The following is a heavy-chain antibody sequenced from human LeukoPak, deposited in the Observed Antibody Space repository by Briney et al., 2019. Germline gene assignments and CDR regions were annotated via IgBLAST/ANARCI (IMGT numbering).Heavy chain of an antibody. CDR3: ARFSVAAAGTGWFDP. V-gene: IGHV4-59*01. D-gene: IGHD6-13*01. J-gene: IGHJ5*02. Sequence: PPETLSLTCTVSGVSISSYYWSWIRQPPGKGLELIGYIYYSGSTNYNPSLKSRVTISVDTSKNQLSLKLSSVTAADTAVYYCARFSVAAAGTGWFDPWGQGTLVTVSA. CDR2: IYYSGST. CDR1: GVSISSYY.